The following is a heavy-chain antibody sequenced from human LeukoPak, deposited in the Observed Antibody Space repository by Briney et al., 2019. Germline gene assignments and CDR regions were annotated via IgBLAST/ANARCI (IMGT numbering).Heavy chain of an antibody. CDR2: ISGSGVGT. CDR1: GFTFSIYA. D-gene: IGHD3-10*01. V-gene: IGHV3-23*01. Sequence: GGSLRLSCAASGFTFSIYAMSWVRQAPGKGLEWVSAISGSGVGTYAADSVTGRFTVSRDNSRNTLFLQMNDLRVEDTGVDYCVKGGPMVRGIKGLDYWGQGTLVTVSS. CDR3: VKGGPMVRGIKGLDY. J-gene: IGHJ4*02.